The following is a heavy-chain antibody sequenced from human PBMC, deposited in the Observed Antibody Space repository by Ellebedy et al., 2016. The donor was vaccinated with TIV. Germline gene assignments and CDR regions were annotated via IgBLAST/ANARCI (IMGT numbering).Heavy chain of an antibody. CDR2: INPNSGGT. CDR3: ARDQGGSGSRNWFDP. CDR1: GYTFTGYY. V-gene: IGHV1-2*02. J-gene: IGHJ5*02. D-gene: IGHD3-10*01. Sequence: AASVKVSCKASGYTFTGYYIHWVRQAPGQGLEWMGWINPNSGGTNYALKFQGRVTMTRDTSTSTAYMELSSLRSDDTAVYYCARDQGGSGSRNWFDPWGQGTLVTVSS.